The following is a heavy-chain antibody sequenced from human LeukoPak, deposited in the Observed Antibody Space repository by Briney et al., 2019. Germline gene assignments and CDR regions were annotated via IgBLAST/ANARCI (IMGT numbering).Heavy chain of an antibody. J-gene: IGHJ4*02. CDR1: GFTFSSYA. V-gene: IGHV3-30-3*01. CDR2: ISYDGSNK. Sequence: GRSLRPSCAASGFTFSSYAMHWVRQAPGKGLEWVAVISYDGSNKYYADSVKGRFTISRDNSKNTLYLQMNSLRAEDTAVYYCARDAGGSTVTTSDFDYWGQGTLVTVSS. CDR3: ARDAGGSTVTTSDFDY. D-gene: IGHD4-17*01.